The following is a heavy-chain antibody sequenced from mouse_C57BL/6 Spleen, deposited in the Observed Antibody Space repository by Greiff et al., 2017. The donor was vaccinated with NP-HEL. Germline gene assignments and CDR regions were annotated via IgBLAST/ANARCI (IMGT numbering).Heavy chain of an antibody. V-gene: IGHV5-9-1*02. CDR3: TSYYYGSSPYAMDY. Sequence: DVQLVESGEGLVKPGGSLKLSCAASGFTFSSYAMSWVRQTPEKRLEWVAYISSGGDYIYYADTVKGRFTISRDNARNTLYLQMSSLKYEDTAMYYCTSYYYGSSPYAMDYWGQGTSVTVSS. D-gene: IGHD1-1*01. J-gene: IGHJ4*01. CDR1: GFTFSSYA. CDR2: ISSGGDYI.